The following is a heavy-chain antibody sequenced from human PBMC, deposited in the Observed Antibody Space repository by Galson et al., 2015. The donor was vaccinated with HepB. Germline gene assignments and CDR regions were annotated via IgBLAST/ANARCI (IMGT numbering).Heavy chain of an antibody. Sequence: SVKVSCKASGYTFTSYGISWVRQAPGQGLEWMGWISAYNGNTNYAQKLQGRVTMTTDTSTSTAYMELRSLRSDDTAVYYCAREISETFGGVIVNGLDYWGQGTLVTVSS. D-gene: IGHD3-16*02. J-gene: IGHJ4*02. CDR1: GYTFTSYG. CDR3: AREISETFGGVIVNGLDY. CDR2: ISAYNGNT. V-gene: IGHV1-18*04.